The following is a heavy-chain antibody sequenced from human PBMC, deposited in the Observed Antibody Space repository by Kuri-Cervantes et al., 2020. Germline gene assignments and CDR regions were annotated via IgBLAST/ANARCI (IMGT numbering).Heavy chain of an antibody. CDR2: ISFDGSNK. CDR1: GFTLSNHA. V-gene: IGHV3-30-3*01. D-gene: IGHD3-3*01. CDR3: ARDHYDFWSGSWGVYGMDV. Sequence: GESLKISCAASGFTLSNHAMNWVRQAAGKGLEWVALISFDGSNKYYVDSVKGRFTISRDNSKNTLYLQMNSLRAEDTAVYYCARDHYDFWSGSWGVYGMDVWGQGTTVTVSS. J-gene: IGHJ6*02.